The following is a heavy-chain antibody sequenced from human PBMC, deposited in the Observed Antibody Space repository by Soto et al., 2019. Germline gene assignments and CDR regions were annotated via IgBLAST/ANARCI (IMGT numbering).Heavy chain of an antibody. J-gene: IGHJ6*02. Sequence: ASVNVSCKASGFTFTSSAVQWVRQARGQRLEWIGWIVVGSGNTNYAQKFQERVTITRDMSTSTAYMELSSLRSEDTAVYYCAADLARKTYGMDVWGQGTTVTVS. CDR1: GFTFTSSA. CDR2: IVVGSGNT. CDR3: AADLARKTYGMDV. V-gene: IGHV1-58*01.